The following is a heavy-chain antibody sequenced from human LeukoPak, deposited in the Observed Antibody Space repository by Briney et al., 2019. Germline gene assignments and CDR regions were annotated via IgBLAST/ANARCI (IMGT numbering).Heavy chain of an antibody. D-gene: IGHD2-15*01. J-gene: IGHJ4*02. Sequence: PGGSLRLSCAASGFTFSSHWMSWVRQAPGKGLEWVANMKQDGSQKYYADSVKGRFTISRDNAKNSLYLQMNSLRAEDTAVYCCARVLPWSYYFDSWGQGALVTVSS. CDR1: GFTFSSHW. CDR2: MKQDGSQK. CDR3: ARVLPWSYYFDS. V-gene: IGHV3-7*01.